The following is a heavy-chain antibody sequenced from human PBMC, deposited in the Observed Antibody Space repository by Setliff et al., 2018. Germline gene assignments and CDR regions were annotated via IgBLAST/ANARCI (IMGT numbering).Heavy chain of an antibody. CDR2: IIPLFGTT. Sequence: SVKVSCKASGGTFSNIGISWVRQAPGQGLEWMGGIIPLFGTTNYAQNFQGRVTMTTDASTNTAYMELRSLGSDDTAVYYCATFRGYTYGYDYWGQGTLVTVSS. CDR1: GGTFSNIG. D-gene: IGHD5-18*01. J-gene: IGHJ4*02. CDR3: ATFRGYTYGYDY. V-gene: IGHV1-69*05.